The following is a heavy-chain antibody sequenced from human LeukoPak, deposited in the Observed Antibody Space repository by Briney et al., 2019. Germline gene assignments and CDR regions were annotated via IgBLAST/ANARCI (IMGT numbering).Heavy chain of an antibody. CDR2: IKQDGSEQ. D-gene: IGHD3-22*01. V-gene: IGHV3-7*01. J-gene: IGHJ3*02. Sequence: GGSLRLSCAASGFTFSNYWMNWVRQAPGKGLEWVANIKQDGSEQYYADSVKGRFTVSRDNVKNSLYLQMNSLRVEDTAVYYCARDEFGGYGAYEIWGQGTMVTVSS. CDR3: ARDEFGGYGAYEI. CDR1: GFTFSNYW.